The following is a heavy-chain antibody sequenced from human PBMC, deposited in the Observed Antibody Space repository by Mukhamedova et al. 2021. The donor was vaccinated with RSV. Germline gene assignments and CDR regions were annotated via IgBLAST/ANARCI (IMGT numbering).Heavy chain of an antibody. CDR2: IYSGGST. J-gene: IGHJ4*02. Sequence: EWASVIYSGGSTYYADSVKGRFTISRDNPKNPLYLQMNSLRAEDTPVYYCARGPGRGSDSPENYFDYWGQGTLVTAS. CDR3: ARGPGRGSDSPENYFDY. D-gene: IGHD5-12*01. V-gene: IGHV3-66*02.